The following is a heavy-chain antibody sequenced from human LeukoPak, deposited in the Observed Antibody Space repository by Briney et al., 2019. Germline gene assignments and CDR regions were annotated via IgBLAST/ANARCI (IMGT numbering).Heavy chain of an antibody. CDR1: GGTFSSYA. Sequence: SVKVSCKASGGTFSSYATSWVRQAPGQGLEWMGGIIPIFGTANYAQKFQGRVTITADKSTSTAYMELSSLRSEDTAVYYCARAQAAAYPFDYWGQGTLVTVSS. D-gene: IGHD6-13*01. CDR3: ARAQAAAYPFDY. V-gene: IGHV1-69*06. CDR2: IIPIFGTA. J-gene: IGHJ4*02.